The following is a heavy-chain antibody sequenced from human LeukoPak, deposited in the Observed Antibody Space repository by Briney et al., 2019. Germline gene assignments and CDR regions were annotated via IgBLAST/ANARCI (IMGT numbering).Heavy chain of an antibody. Sequence: PGGSLRLSCAASGFAFSSFAMGWVRQSPGKGLEWLSTINGGGNTTFYSDSVKGRFTISRDNSKNTLYLHMDSLRPDDTATNYCTKELHVAVAVADYYYFYMDVWGRGTAVTVSS. CDR1: GFAFSSFA. CDR2: INGGGNTT. J-gene: IGHJ6*03. D-gene: IGHD6-19*01. V-gene: IGHV3-23*01. CDR3: TKELHVAVAVADYYYFYMDV.